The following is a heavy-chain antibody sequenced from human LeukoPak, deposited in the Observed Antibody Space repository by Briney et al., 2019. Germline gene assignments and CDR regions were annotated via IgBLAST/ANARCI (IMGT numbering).Heavy chain of an antibody. V-gene: IGHV4-4*07. CDR3: ARQKIKPWLVLYYFDY. J-gene: IGHJ4*02. D-gene: IGHD6-19*01. CDR1: GGSISSYY. Sequence: TSETLSLTCTVSGGSISSYYWSWIRQPAGKGLEWIGRIYTSGSTNYNPSLKSRVTMSVDTSKNQFSLKLSSVTAADTAVYYCARQKIKPWLVLYYFDYWGQGTLVTVSS. CDR2: IYTSGST.